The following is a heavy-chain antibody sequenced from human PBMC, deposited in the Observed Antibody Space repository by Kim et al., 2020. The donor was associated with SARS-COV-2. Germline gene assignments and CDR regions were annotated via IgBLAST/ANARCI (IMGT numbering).Heavy chain of an antibody. V-gene: IGHV3-7*01. CDR2: EK. J-gene: IGHJ4*02. CDR3: ARCSYGYFDY. Sequence: EKYYVDSVKGRFTISRDNAKNSLYLQMNSLRAEDTAVYYCARCSYGYFDYWGQGTLVTVSS. D-gene: IGHD5-18*01.